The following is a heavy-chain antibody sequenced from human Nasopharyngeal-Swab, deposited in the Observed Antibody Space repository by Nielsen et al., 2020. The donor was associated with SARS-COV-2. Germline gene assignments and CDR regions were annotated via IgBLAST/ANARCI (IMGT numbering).Heavy chain of an antibody. D-gene: IGHD5-24*01. CDR2: IYYSGST. V-gene: IGHV4-59*01. J-gene: IGHJ6*02. CDR3: AGGRDGYTNYYYYYGMDV. Sequence: WIRQSPGKGLEWIGYIYYSGSTNYNPSLKSRVTISVDTSKNQFSLKLSSVTAADTAVYYCAGGRDGYTNYYYYYGMDVWGQGTTVTVSS.